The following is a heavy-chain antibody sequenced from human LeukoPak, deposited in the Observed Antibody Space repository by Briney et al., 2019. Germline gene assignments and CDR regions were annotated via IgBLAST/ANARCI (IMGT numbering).Heavy chain of an antibody. CDR2: IYYSGST. J-gene: IGHJ4*02. Sequence: SETLSLTCTVSGYSISSGYYWGWIRQPPGKGLEWIGYIYYSGSTNYNPSLKSRVTISVDTSKNQFSLKLSSVTAADTAVYYCARHGRGAAAGSDYWGQGTLVTVSS. D-gene: IGHD6-13*01. CDR3: ARHGRGAAAGSDY. CDR1: GYSISSGYY. V-gene: IGHV4-38-2*02.